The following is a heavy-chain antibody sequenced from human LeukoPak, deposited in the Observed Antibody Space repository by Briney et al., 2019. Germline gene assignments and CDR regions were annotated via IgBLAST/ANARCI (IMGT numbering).Heavy chain of an antibody. V-gene: IGHV1-18*01. CDR3: ARSPIRITMIVVANFDY. J-gene: IGHJ4*02. Sequence: ASVKVSCKASGYTFTSHGISWVRQAPGQGLEWMGWISAYNGNTNYAQKLQGRVTMTTDTSTSTAYMELRSLRSDDTAVYYCARSPIRITMIVVANFDYWGQGTLVTVSS. D-gene: IGHD3-22*01. CDR1: GYTFTSHG. CDR2: ISAYNGNT.